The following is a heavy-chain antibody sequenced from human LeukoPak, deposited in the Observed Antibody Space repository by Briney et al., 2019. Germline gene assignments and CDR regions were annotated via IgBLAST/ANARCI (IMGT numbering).Heavy chain of an antibody. V-gene: IGHV3-7*01. J-gene: IGHJ4*02. CDR1: GFIFSSDS. CDR3: ARVRSSIAARQFDY. CDR2: IKQDGSEK. Sequence: GGSLRLSCATSGFIFSSDSMIWVRQAPGKGLEWVANIKQDGSEKYYVDSVKGRFTISRDNAKNSLYLQMNSLRAEDTAVYYCARVRSSIAARQFDYWGQGTLVTVSS. D-gene: IGHD6-6*01.